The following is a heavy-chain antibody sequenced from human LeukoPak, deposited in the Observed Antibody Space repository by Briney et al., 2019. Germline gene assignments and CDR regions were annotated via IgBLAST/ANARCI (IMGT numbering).Heavy chain of an antibody. D-gene: IGHD2-21*02. Sequence: PETLSLTCTVSGDSISGYYWCWIRQPPGKGLEWIGYLYYSGFTNYNPSLTSRITISVDTSNNHFSLKLSSVTAADTAVYFCARGPLAYCGADCSVDAFDIWGQGTVATVSS. J-gene: IGHJ3*02. CDR2: LYYSGFT. CDR3: ARGPLAYCGADCSVDAFDI. CDR1: GDSISGYY. V-gene: IGHV4-59*08.